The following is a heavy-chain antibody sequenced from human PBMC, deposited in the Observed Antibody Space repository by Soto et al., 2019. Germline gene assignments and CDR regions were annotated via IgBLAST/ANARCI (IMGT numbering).Heavy chain of an antibody. V-gene: IGHV5-51*01. J-gene: IGHJ6*04. CDR3: ARPLRAGRDSRIDYYYYGMDV. D-gene: IGHD6-19*01. CDR1: GDNCTSYW. Sequence: GVPLKIPCKGAGDNCTSYWSGRVRKKTGKGLEWMGIIYPGDSDTRYSPSFQGQVTISADKSISTAYLQWSSLKASDTAMYYCARPLRAGRDSRIDYYYYGMDVWGKGTTVTVSS. CDR2: IYPGDSDT.